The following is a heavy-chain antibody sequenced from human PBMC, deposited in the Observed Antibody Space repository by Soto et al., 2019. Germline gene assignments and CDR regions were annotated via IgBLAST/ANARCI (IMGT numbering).Heavy chain of an antibody. J-gene: IGHJ6*02. Sequence: GASVKVSCKASGYTFTSYDINWVRQATGQGLEWMGWMNPNSGNTGYAQKFQGRVTMTRNTSISTAYMELSSLRSEDTAVYYCAGRIGYCSGGSCYVYGMDVWGQGTTVTVSS. V-gene: IGHV1-8*01. CDR1: GYTFTSYD. CDR3: AGRIGYCSGGSCYVYGMDV. CDR2: MNPNSGNT. D-gene: IGHD2-15*01.